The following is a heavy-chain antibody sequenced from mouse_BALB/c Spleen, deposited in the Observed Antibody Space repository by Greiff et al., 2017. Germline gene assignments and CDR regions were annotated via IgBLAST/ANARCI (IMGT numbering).Heavy chain of an antibody. CDR1: GFSLTSYG. J-gene: IGHJ2*01. V-gene: IGHV2-9*02. CDR3: ARGAIYYAFDY. Sequence: VKLQESGPGLVAPSQSLSITCTVSGFSLTSYGVHWVRQPPGKGLEWLGVIWAGGSTNYNSALMSRLSISKDNSKSQVFLKMNSLQTDDTAMYYCARGAIYYAFDYWGQGTTLTVSS. CDR2: IWAGGST. D-gene: IGHD2-1*01.